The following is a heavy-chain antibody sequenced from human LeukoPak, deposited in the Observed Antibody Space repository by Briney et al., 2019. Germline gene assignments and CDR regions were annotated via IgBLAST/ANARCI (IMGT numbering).Heavy chain of an antibody. CDR1: GYTFTGYY. Sequence: ASVKVSCKASGYTFTGYYMHWVRQAPGQGLEWMGWINPNSGGTNYAQKFQGRVTMTTDTSTSTAYMELRSLRSDDTAVYYCARPQPGTVTTGGAFDIWGQGTMVTVSS. CDR3: ARPQPGTVTTGGAFDI. V-gene: IGHV1-2*02. D-gene: IGHD4-17*01. CDR2: INPNSGGT. J-gene: IGHJ3*02.